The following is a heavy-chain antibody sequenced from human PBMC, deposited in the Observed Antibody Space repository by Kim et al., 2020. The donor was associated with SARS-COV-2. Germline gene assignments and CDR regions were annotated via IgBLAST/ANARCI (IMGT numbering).Heavy chain of an antibody. V-gene: IGHV4-39*01. D-gene: IGHD6-13*01. Sequence: YSTSLSSRLTISVDTSKNQFSLRLTSVTAADTAVYYCARSGRSAGRSWLDPWGQGTLVTVSS. CDR3: ARSGRSAGRSWLDP. J-gene: IGHJ5*02.